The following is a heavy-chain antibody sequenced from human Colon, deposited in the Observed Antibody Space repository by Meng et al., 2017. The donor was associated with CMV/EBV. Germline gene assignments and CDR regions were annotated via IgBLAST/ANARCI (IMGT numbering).Heavy chain of an antibody. Sequence: GESLKISCAASGFTFRSYEMTWVRQTPGRGLEWLSYISSSGTTMHYADSVKGRFTISRDNAKNSLYLQMNSLRAEDTAVYYCARVPTAMAPFDYWGQGTLVTVSS. CDR1: GFTFRSYE. D-gene: IGHD5-18*01. CDR2: ISSSGTTM. V-gene: IGHV3-48*03. CDR3: ARVPTAMAPFDY. J-gene: IGHJ4*02.